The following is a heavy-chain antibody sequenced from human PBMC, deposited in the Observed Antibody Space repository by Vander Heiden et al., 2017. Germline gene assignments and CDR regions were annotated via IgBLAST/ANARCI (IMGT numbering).Heavy chain of an antibody. CDR2: ISSSSSYI. CDR3: AREGGYCSSTSCSPVDY. D-gene: IGHD2-2*01. V-gene: IGHV3-21*01. CDR1: GFTFSSYS. J-gene: IGHJ4*02. Sequence: EVQLVESGGGLVKPGGSLRLSCAASGFTFSSYSMNWVRQAPGKGLEWVSSISSSSSYIYYADSVKGRLTISRDNAKNSLYLQMNSLRAEDTAVYYCAREGGYCSSTSCSPVDYWGQGTLVTVSS.